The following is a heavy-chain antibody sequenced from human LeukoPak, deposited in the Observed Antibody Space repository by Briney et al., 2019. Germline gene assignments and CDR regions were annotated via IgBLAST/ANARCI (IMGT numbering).Heavy chain of an antibody. D-gene: IGHD5-18*01. CDR2: IYYSGST. Sequence: SETLSPTCTVSGGSISSYYWSWIRQPPGKGLEWIGYIYYSGSTNYNPSLKSRVTISVDTSKNQFSLKLSSVTAADTAVYYCARGRRTAGYTRYFDLWGRGTLVTVSS. V-gene: IGHV4-59*12. CDR3: ARGRRTAGYTRYFDL. CDR1: GGSISSYY. J-gene: IGHJ2*01.